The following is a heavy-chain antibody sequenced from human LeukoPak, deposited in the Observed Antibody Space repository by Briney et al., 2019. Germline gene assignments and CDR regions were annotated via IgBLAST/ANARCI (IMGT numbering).Heavy chain of an antibody. D-gene: IGHD4-17*01. V-gene: IGHV4-59*11. Sequence: PSETLSLTCTVSGGSLSSHYWSRIRQPPGKGLEWIGYIYYSGSTNYNPSLKSRVTISVDTSKNQFSLKLSSVTAADTAVYYCARETTTAIDYWGQGTLVTASS. CDR2: IYYSGST. CDR1: GGSLSSHY. J-gene: IGHJ4*02. CDR3: ARETTTAIDY.